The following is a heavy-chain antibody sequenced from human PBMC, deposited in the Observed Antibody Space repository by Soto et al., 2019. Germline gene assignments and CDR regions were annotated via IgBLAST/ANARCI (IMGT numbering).Heavy chain of an antibody. J-gene: IGHJ3*02. V-gene: IGHV2-5*02. CDR3: AHRSTTRGAFDI. D-gene: IGHD4-17*01. CDR1: GYSFTTTGGS. CDR2: LYWDDDQ. Sequence: QITLEESGPALMKPTQTLTLTCTFSGYSFTTTGGSVAWIRQPPGKALEWLALLYWDDDQRYSPSLKSRLTITKDTSKNQVVLTMTNMDPVDTATYYCAHRSTTRGAFDIWGQGTMVTVSS.